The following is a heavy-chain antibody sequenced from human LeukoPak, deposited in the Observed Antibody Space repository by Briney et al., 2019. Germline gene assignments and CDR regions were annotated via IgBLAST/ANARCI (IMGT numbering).Heavy chain of an antibody. J-gene: IGHJ5*02. V-gene: IGHV4-31*03. Sequence: PSQTLSLTCTVSGGSISSGGYYWSWIRQHPGKGLEWIGYIYYSGSTYYNPSLKSRVTISVDKSKNQFSLKLSSVTAADTAVYYCARVIVVVPAAIALGANWFDPWGQGTLVTVSS. CDR1: GGSISSGGYY. CDR3: ARVIVVVPAAIALGANWFDP. D-gene: IGHD2-2*01. CDR2: IYYSGST.